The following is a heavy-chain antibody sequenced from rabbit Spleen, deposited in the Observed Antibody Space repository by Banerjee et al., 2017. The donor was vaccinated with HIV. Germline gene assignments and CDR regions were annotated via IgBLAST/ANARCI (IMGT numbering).Heavy chain of an antibody. CDR3: GRGGDWGSRFDP. D-gene: IGHD2-1*01. J-gene: IGHJ2*01. CDR1: GFSFSSIYW. V-gene: IGHV1S45*01. CDR2: IGTGSGAT. Sequence: QEQLVESGGGLVQPEGSLTLTCTASGFSFSSIYWICWVRQAPGKGLEWIGCIGTGSGATGYASWAKGRFTISKTLSTTMTLQMTSLTGADTATFFCGRGGDWGSRFDPWCPGTLSPS.